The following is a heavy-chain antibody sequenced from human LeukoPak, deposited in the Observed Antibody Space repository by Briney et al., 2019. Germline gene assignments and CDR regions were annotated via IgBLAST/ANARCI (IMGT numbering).Heavy chain of an antibody. CDR1: GFTFSSYA. Sequence: GGSLRLSCAASGFTFSSYAMSWVRQAPGKGLEWVSAISGSGGSTYYADSVKGRFTISRDNSKNTLYLQMNSLRAEDTAVYYCTIDTLYGSGSYAFDIWGQGTMVTVSS. J-gene: IGHJ3*02. CDR2: ISGSGGST. V-gene: IGHV3-23*01. D-gene: IGHD3-10*01. CDR3: TIDTLYGSGSYAFDI.